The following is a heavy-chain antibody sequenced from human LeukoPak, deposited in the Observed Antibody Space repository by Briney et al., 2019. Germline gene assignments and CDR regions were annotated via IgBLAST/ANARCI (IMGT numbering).Heavy chain of an antibody. D-gene: IGHD2-2*01. CDR1: GFTFSSYG. V-gene: IGHV3-30*02. CDR2: IRYDGSNK. CDR3: AKIIVVVPAATDFFDY. J-gene: IGHJ4*02. Sequence: PGGSLRLSCAASGFTFSSYGMHWVRQAPGKGLEWVAFIRYDGSNKYYADSVKGRSTISRVNSKNTLYLQMNSLRAEDTAVYYCAKIIVVVPAATDFFDYWGQGTLVTVSS.